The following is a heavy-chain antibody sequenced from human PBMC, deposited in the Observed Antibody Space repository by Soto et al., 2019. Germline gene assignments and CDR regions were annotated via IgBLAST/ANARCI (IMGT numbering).Heavy chain of an antibody. CDR2: INTDNGYT. CDR1: GYTFTHYA. Sequence: ASVKVSFKSSGYTFTHYAMHWVRQAPGQGLEWLGWINTDNGYTAFSQKFQGRVSITMDTSASTAYVELSSLTSEDTGVYYCARQGDSRILRDTFDIWGQRTLVTVSS. V-gene: IGHV1-3*04. CDR3: ARQGDSRILRDTFDI. D-gene: IGHD2-8*01. J-gene: IGHJ3*02.